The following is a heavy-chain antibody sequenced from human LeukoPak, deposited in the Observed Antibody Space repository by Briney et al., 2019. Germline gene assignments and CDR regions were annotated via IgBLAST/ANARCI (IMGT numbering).Heavy chain of an antibody. V-gene: IGHV4-34*01. J-gene: IGHJ4*02. D-gene: IGHD6-19*01. Sequence: SETLSLTCAVYGGSFSGYYWSWIRQPPGKGLEWIGEINHSGSTNYNPSLKSRVTISVDTSKNQFSLKLSSVTAADTAVYYCARALPLYSSGWFSYFDYWGQGTLVTVSS. CDR1: GGSFSGYY. CDR2: INHSGST. CDR3: ARALPLYSSGWFSYFDY.